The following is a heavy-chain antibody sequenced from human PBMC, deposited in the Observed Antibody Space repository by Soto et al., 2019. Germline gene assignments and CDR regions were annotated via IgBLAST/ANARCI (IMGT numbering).Heavy chain of an antibody. D-gene: IGHD2-21*02. CDR1: GYIFTKYG. Sequence: GASVKVSCKAQGYIFTKYGIGWVRQAPGHGREWMGLINVYNGDRKVAQKFQDRVSMTTDTATDTAYMELKSLRSGDTAVYYCARLQLGGDRMLNWFDPWGQGXLVTVSS. J-gene: IGHJ5*02. CDR2: INVYNGDR. CDR3: ARLQLGGDRMLNWFDP. V-gene: IGHV1-18*01.